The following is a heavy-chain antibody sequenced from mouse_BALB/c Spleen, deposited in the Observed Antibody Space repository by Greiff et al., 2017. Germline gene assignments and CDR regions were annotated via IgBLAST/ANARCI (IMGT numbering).Heavy chain of an antibody. CDR2: ISYSGST. CDR3: ARYPIYYGYFDY. J-gene: IGHJ2*01. CDR1: GYSITSDYA. V-gene: IGHV3-2*02. D-gene: IGHD2-1*01. Sequence: EVQLQQSGPGLVKPSQSLSLTCTVTGYSITSDYAWNWIRQFPGNKLEWMGYISYSGSTSYNPSLKSRISITRDTSKNQFFLQLNSVTTEDTATYYCARYPIYYGYFDYWGQGTTLTVSS.